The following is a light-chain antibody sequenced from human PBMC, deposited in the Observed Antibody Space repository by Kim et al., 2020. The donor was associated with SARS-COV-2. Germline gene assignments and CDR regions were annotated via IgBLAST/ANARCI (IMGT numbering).Light chain of an antibody. V-gene: IGKV3-15*01. Sequence: LSLSPGNRATPVFRASQTVTRALAWYKEKPGQAPRLLITGASIRATGVPDRFSGSGFGTDFTLTISSLQSEDFGVYYWQQYHDWPTFGGGTKLEI. J-gene: IGKJ4*01. CDR2: GAS. CDR3: QQYHDWPT. CDR1: QTVTRA.